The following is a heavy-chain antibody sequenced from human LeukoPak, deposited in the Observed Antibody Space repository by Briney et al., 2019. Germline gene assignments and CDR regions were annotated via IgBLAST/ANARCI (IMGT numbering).Heavy chain of an antibody. D-gene: IGHD6-19*01. J-gene: IGHJ4*02. CDR2: ISGSGAST. CDR3: AKGASPSSGWNFVF. Sequence: GGSLRLSCAASGFTFSSYAMSWVRQAPGKGLEWVSTISGSGASTYYADSVKGRFTISRDNSKNTVYLQMNSLRAEDPAVYYCAKGASPSSGWNFVFWGQGTWSPSPQ. CDR1: GFTFSSYA. V-gene: IGHV3-23*01.